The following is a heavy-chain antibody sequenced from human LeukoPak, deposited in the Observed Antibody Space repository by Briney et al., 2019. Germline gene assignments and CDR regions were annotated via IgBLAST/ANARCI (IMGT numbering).Heavy chain of an antibody. V-gene: IGHV4-39*07. CDR1: GGPIGSSSYY. CDR2: IYYSGST. Sequence: PSETLSLTCTVSGGPIGSSSYYWGWIRQPPGKGLEWIGSIYYSGSTYYNPSLKSRVTISVDTSKNQFSLKLSSVTAADTAVYYRARELFGLGTPNIVVVPAAILYYYYMDVWGKGTTVTVSS. D-gene: IGHD2-2*01. J-gene: IGHJ6*03. CDR3: ARELFGLGTPNIVVVPAAILYYYYMDV.